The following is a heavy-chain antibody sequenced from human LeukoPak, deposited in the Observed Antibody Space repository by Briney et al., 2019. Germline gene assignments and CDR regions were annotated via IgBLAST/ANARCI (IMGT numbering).Heavy chain of an antibody. Sequence: QAGGSLRLSCAASGFTFSTYWVHWVPQAPGKGLVWVSRINPYGSRTDYADSVKGRFTISRDNAENSLYLQMSSLRDEDTAVYYCARERYGDSPFFEFWGQGTLVSVSS. CDR3: ARERYGDSPFFEF. V-gene: IGHV3-74*01. D-gene: IGHD4-17*01. CDR2: INPYGSRT. J-gene: IGHJ4*02. CDR1: GFTFSTYW.